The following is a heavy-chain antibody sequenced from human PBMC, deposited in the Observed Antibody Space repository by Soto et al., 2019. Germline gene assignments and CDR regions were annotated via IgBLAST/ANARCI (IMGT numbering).Heavy chain of an antibody. J-gene: IGHJ4*02. CDR1: GGSISSSSYY. D-gene: IGHD1-1*01. CDR3: ARIGLEPPFDY. V-gene: IGHV4-39*01. Sequence: SETLCLTCTVSGGSISSSSYYWAWIRQPPGKGLEWIGSIYYSGSTYYNPSLKSRVTISVDTSKNQFSLKLSSVTAADTAVYYCARIGLEPPFDYWGQGTLVTXSS. CDR2: IYYSGST.